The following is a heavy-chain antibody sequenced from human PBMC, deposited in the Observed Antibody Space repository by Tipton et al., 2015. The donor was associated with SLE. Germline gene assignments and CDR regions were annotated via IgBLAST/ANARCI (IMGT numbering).Heavy chain of an antibody. Sequence: TLSLTCAVYGGSFSGYYWSWIRQPPGKGLEWIGEINHSGSTNYNPSLKSRVTISVDTSKNQFSLKLSSVTAADTAVYYCARRKYSSPYGMDVWGQGTTVTVSS. CDR2: INHSGST. V-gene: IGHV4-34*01. D-gene: IGHD6-13*01. J-gene: IGHJ6*02. CDR1: GGSFSGYY. CDR3: ARRKYSSPYGMDV.